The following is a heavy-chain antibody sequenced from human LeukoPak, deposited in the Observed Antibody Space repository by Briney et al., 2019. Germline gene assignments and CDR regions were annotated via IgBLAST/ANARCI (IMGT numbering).Heavy chain of an antibody. D-gene: IGHD2-2*01. CDR1: GYSISSGYY. CDR2: IYHSGST. V-gene: IGHV4-38-2*02. CDR3: ARPVVPGSNDAFDI. Sequence: PSETLSLTCTVSGYSISSGYYWGWIRQPPGKGLEWMGSIYHSGSTYYNPSLKSRVTISVDTSKNQFSLKLSSVTAADTAVYYCARPVVPGSNDAFDIWGQGTMVTVSS. J-gene: IGHJ3*02.